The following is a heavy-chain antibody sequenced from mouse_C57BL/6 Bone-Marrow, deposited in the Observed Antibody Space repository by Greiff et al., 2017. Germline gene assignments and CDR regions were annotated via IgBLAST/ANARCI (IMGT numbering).Heavy chain of an antibody. CDR2: INPNNGGT. D-gene: IGHD2-2*01. CDR1: GYTFTDYN. V-gene: IGHV1-22*01. Sequence: EVQLQESGPELVKPGASVKMSCKASGYTFTDYNMHWVKQSHGKSLEWIGYINPNNGGTSYNQKFKGKATLTVNKSSSTAYMELLSLTPEDSAVYYCANDLLWLRRYYYAMDYWGQGTSVTVSS. CDR3: ANDLLWLRRYYYAMDY. J-gene: IGHJ4*01.